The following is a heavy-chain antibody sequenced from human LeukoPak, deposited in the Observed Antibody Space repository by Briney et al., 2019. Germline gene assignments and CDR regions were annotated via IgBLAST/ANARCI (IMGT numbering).Heavy chain of an antibody. Sequence: PSQTLSLTCTVSGGSISSGGYYWSWIRQHPGKGLEWIGYIYYSGSTYYNPSLKSRVTIPVDTSKNQFSLKLSSVTAADTAVYYCARLIIVVVPAAPLGWFDPWGQGTLVTVSS. V-gene: IGHV4-31*03. CDR1: GGSISSGGYY. CDR2: IYYSGST. D-gene: IGHD2-2*01. J-gene: IGHJ5*02. CDR3: ARLIIVVVPAAPLGWFDP.